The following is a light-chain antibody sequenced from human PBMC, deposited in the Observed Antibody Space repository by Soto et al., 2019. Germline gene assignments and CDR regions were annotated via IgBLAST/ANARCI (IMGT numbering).Light chain of an antibody. CDR3: CSYTRSSTLYV. Sequence: QSALTQPASVSGSPGQSITISCTGTSSDVGGYKYVSWYQQHPGKAPKLMIYEVSNRPSGVSDRFSGSKSGNTASLTISVLQAEDEADYYCCSYTRSSTLYVFGTGTKVTVL. CDR1: SSDVGGYKY. V-gene: IGLV2-14*01. CDR2: EVS. J-gene: IGLJ1*01.